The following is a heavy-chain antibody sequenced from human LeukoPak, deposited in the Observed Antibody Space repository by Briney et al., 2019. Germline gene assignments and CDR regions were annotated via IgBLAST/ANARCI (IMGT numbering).Heavy chain of an antibody. CDR2: ISWNSGSI. Sequence: PGGPLSLSCAASGSPFDNNPIHWFRKPPGKGLEWASGISWNSGSIGYADSVKGRFTISRDNAKNSLYLQKNSLRAEDTALYYCAMGTPDSSWYSAEYFQHWGQGTLVTVSS. CDR3: AMGTPDSSWYSAEYFQH. CDR1: GSPFDNNP. D-gene: IGHD6-13*01. V-gene: IGHV3-9*01. J-gene: IGHJ1*01.